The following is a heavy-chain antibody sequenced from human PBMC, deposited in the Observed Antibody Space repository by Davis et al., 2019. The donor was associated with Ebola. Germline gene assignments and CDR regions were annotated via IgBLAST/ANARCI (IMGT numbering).Heavy chain of an antibody. CDR3: ARDSSGRGFDI. D-gene: IGHD5-12*01. J-gene: IGHJ3*02. CDR1: GFTFSDYY. CDR2: ISSSSSYT. Sequence: GESLKISCAASGFTFSDYYMSWIRQAPGKGLEWVSYISSSSSYTNYADSVKGRFTISRDNAKNSLYLQMNSLRAEDTAVYYCARDSSGRGFDIWGQGTMVTVSS. V-gene: IGHV3-11*06.